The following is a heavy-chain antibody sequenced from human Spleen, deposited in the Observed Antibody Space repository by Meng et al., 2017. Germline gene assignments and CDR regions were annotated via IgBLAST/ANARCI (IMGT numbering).Heavy chain of an antibody. J-gene: IGHJ4*02. D-gene: IGHD4-11*01. CDR2: IYYSGST. V-gene: IGHV4-31*03. Sequence: QESGPRLVKPSQTLSLTCTVSGVSINSGGYYWSWSRHHPGKGLEWIGCIYYSGSTFYNLSLKSRLTISVDTSNNQFSLKLSSVTAADSAVYYCARGPTTMAHDFDYWGQGTLVTVSS. CDR1: GVSINSGGYY. CDR3: ARGPTTMAHDFDY.